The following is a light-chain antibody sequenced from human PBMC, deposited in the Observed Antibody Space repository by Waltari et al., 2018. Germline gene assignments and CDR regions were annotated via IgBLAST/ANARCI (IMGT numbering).Light chain of an antibody. Sequence: EIVLTQSPGTLSLSPGERATLSCRASQSVSRTLAWYQQKTGQAPSLLIYGASTRATGIPERLSGGGSGTDFSLTISRLEPEDFAVYYCQHYVRLPATFGQGTKVEIK. V-gene: IGKV3-20*01. CDR2: GAS. CDR3: QHYVRLPAT. J-gene: IGKJ1*01. CDR1: QSVSRT.